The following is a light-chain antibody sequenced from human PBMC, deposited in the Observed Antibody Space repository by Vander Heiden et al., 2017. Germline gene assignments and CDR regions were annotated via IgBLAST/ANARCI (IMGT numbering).Light chain of an antibody. J-gene: IGKJ1*01. Sequence: EIVLTQSPGTLSLSPGERATLSCRASQSVSSSYLAWYQQKPGQAPRLLIYGAYSRATGIPDRLSGSWSGTDFTLTISRLEPEDFAVYYCQQYGSSLWTFGQGTKVEIK. CDR2: GAY. CDR1: QSVSSSY. V-gene: IGKV3-20*01. CDR3: QQYGSSLWT.